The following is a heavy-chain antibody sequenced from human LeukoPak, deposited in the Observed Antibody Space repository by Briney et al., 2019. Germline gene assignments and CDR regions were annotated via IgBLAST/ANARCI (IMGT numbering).Heavy chain of an antibody. D-gene: IGHD4-11*01. V-gene: IGHV5-51*01. CDR1: GYIFTNYW. Sequence: GESLKISCKGSGYIFTNYWIGWVRRMPGKGLEWMGIIHPGEFDTRYSPSFEGQVTISADKYISTAYLQWSSLKASDSGMYYCATWDINFVFDHWGQGTLVTVSA. CDR2: IHPGEFDT. J-gene: IGHJ4*02. CDR3: ATWDINFVFDH.